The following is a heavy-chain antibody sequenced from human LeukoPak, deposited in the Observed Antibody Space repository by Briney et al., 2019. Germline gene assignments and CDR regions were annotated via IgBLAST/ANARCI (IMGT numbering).Heavy chain of an antibody. D-gene: IGHD3-22*01. V-gene: IGHV3-21*01. CDR2: ISSSSSYI. Sequence: GGSLRLSCAASGFTFSSYSMNWVRQAPGKGLEWVSSISSSSSYIYYADSVKGRFTISRDNAKNSLYLQMNSLRAEDTAVYYCARDLGPYDSSGYVDYWGQGTLVTVSS. CDR1: GFTFSSYS. CDR3: ARDLGPYDSSGYVDY. J-gene: IGHJ4*02.